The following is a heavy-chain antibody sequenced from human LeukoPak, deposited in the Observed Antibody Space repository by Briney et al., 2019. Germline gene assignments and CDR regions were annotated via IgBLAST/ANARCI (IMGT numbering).Heavy chain of an antibody. V-gene: IGHV3-53*01. CDR2: IYTGGGR. CDR3: ARDRSYDILTGYYY. D-gene: IGHD3-9*01. CDR1: GFTVSSYY. J-gene: IGHJ4*02. Sequence: GGSLRLSCAASGFTVSSYYMNRVRQAPGKELEWVSVIYTGGGRYYADSVRGRFTISRDTSKNMVFLQINSLRVEDTAVYYCARDRSYDILTGYYYWGQGTLVTVSS.